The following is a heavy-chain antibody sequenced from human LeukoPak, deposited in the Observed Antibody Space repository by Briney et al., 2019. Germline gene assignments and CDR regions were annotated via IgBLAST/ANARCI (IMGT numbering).Heavy chain of an antibody. D-gene: IGHD1-26*01. J-gene: IGHJ4*02. Sequence: GGSLRLSCAASGFTFSSYAMHWVRQAPGKGLEYVSAISSNGGSTFYANSVKGRFTISRDNSKSTLYLQMGSLRAEDMAVYYCASGDVGAPFDYWGQGTLVTASS. CDR1: GFTFSSYA. CDR2: ISSNGGST. CDR3: ASGDVGAPFDY. V-gene: IGHV3-64*01.